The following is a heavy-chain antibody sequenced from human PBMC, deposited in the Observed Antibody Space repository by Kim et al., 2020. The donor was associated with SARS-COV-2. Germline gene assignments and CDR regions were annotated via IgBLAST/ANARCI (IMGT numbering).Heavy chain of an antibody. D-gene: IGHD3-22*01. J-gene: IGHJ6*04. CDR3: AKMGFITMIHAMDV. Sequence: ADSVKGRFTISRDNSKNTLYLQMNSLRAEDTAVYYCAKMGFITMIHAMDVWGKGTTVTVSS. V-gene: IGHV3-30*02.